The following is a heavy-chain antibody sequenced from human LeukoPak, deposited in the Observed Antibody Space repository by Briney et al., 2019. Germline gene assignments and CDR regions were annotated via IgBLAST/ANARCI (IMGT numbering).Heavy chain of an antibody. J-gene: IGHJ4*02. D-gene: IGHD4-17*01. CDR2: ISGSGGSK. Sequence: GGSLRLSCAASGFTFSSYAMSWVRQAPGKGLEWVSYISGSGGSKYYADSVKGRFTISRDNSKNTLYLQMNSLRAEDTAVYYCARDRYGDWSFDYWGQGTLVTVSS. CDR1: GFTFSSYA. V-gene: IGHV3-23*01. CDR3: ARDRYGDWSFDY.